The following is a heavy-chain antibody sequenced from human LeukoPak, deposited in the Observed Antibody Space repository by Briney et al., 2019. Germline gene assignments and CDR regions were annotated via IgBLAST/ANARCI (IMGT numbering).Heavy chain of an antibody. CDR2: IYYSGST. J-gene: IGHJ3*02. Sequence: SETLSLTCTVSGGSVSSGSYYWSWIRQPPGKGLEWIGYIYYSGSTNYNPSLKSRVTISVDTSKNQFSLKLSSVTAADTAVYYCARTGLGDGSGSYYNDAFDIWGQGTMVTVSS. D-gene: IGHD3-10*01. V-gene: IGHV4-61*01. CDR3: ARTGLGDGSGSYYNDAFDI. CDR1: GGSVSSGSYY.